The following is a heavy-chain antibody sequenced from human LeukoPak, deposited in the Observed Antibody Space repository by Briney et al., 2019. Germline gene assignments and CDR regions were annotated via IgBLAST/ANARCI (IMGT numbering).Heavy chain of an antibody. CDR2: INPNSGDT. CDR3: ARGYSNYYPFDY. D-gene: IGHD4-11*01. J-gene: IGHJ4*02. V-gene: IGHV1-2*02. Sequence: TSVKVSCKASGYTFTGYFMHWVRQAPGQGLEWMGWINPNSGDTNYAQNFQGRVTMTRDTSINTAYMELSRLKPDDTAVYYCARGYSNYYPFDYWGQGTLVTVSS. CDR1: GYTFTGYF.